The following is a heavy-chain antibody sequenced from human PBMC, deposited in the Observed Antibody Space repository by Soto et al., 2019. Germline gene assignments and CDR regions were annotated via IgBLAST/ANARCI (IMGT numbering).Heavy chain of an antibody. J-gene: IGHJ5*02. D-gene: IGHD3-10*01. CDR2: INHSGST. Sequence: SETLSLTCAVYGGSFSGYYWSWIRQPPGKGLEWIGEINHSGSTNYNPSLKSRVTISVDTSKNQFSLKLSSVTAADTAVYYCARGFGTMVRGVIIRNWFDPWGQGTLVT. CDR3: ARGFGTMVRGVIIRNWFDP. V-gene: IGHV4-34*01. CDR1: GGSFSGYY.